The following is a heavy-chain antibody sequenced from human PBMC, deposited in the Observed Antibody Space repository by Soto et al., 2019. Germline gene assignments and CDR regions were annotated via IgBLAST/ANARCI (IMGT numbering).Heavy chain of an antibody. D-gene: IGHD3-9*01. V-gene: IGHV1-18*01. J-gene: IGHJ4*02. CDR1: GYTFTSYG. CDR3: ARDVTGYPPKPFDY. Sequence: GASVKVSCKASGYTFTSYGISWVRQAPGQGLEWMGWISAYNGNTNYAQKLQGRVTMTTDTSTSTAYMELRSLRSDDTAVYYCARDVTGYPPKPFDYWGQGSLVTVSS. CDR2: ISAYNGNT.